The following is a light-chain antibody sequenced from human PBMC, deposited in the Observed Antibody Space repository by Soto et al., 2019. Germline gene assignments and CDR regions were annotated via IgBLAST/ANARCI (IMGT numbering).Light chain of an antibody. CDR1: QTISSW. CDR2: KAS. Sequence: DIQMTQSPSTLSGSVGDRVTITCRASQTISSWLAWYQQKPGKAPKLLIYKASTLKSGVPSRFSGSGSGTEFTLTISSLQPDDCATYYCHQYNRYLWTFGQGTKVDIK. J-gene: IGKJ1*01. CDR3: HQYNRYLWT. V-gene: IGKV1-5*03.